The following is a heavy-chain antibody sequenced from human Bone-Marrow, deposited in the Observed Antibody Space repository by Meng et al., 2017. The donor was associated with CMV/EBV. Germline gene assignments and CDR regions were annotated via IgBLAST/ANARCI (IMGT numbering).Heavy chain of an antibody. Sequence: QRQLRGSGPGLVKPSETLSLTCTVSGGSISSSSYYWGWIRQPPGKGLEWIGSIYYSGSTYYNPSLKSRVTISVDTSKNQFSLKLSSVTAADTAVYYCARGGWFDPWGQGTLVTVSS. CDR2: IYYSGST. J-gene: IGHJ5*02. V-gene: IGHV4-39*07. CDR1: GGSISSSSYY. CDR3: ARGGWFDP.